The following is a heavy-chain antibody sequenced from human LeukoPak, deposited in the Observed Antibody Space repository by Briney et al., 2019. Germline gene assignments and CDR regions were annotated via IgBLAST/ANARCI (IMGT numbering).Heavy chain of an antibody. D-gene: IGHD2-21*02. CDR3: AKDFRFCGGDCYSPHS. J-gene: IGHJ4*02. CDR2: ISGSGGST. Sequence: GGSLRLSCAASGFTFSSYAMSWVRQAPGKGLEWVSAISGSGGSTYYADSVKGRFTISRDNSKNTLYLQMNSLRAEDTAVYYCAKDFRFCGGDCYSPHSWGQGTLVTVSS. CDR1: GFTFSSYA. V-gene: IGHV3-23*01.